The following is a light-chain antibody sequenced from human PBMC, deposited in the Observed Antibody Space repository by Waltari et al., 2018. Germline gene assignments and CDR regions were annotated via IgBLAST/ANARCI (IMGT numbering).Light chain of an antibody. Sequence: SSELTQPPSLSVSPGQTARITCSGDALPNQNTYWYQQKSGQAPLLMIYKDNQRPSGVPERFSGSKSGTTVTLTVSGVQAEDEADYYCQSADSSGTLKWFFGGGTKL. V-gene: IGLV3-25*03. CDR2: KDN. CDR3: QSADSSGTLKWF. CDR1: ALPNQN. J-gene: IGLJ2*01.